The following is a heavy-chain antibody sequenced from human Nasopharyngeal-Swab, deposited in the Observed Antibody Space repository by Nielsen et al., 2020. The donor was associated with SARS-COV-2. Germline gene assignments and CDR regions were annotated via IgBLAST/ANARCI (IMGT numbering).Heavy chain of an antibody. J-gene: IGHJ6*02. D-gene: IGHD3-22*01. CDR3: ARDSYYYDSSGYYRYYYYYGMDV. CDR2: IYSGGST. CDR1: GFTVSSNY. V-gene: IGHV3-66*01. Sequence: GGSLRLSCAASGFTVSSNYMSWARQAPGKGLEWVSVIYSGGSTYYADSVKGRFTISRDNSKNKLYLQMNSLRAEDTAVYYCARDSYYYDSSGYYRYYYYYGMDVWGQGTTVTVSS.